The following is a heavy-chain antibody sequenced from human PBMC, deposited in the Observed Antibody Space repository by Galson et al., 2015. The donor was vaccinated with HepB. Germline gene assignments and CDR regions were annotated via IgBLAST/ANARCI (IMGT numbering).Heavy chain of an antibody. V-gene: IGHV3-30*18. CDR2: ISYDGSNK. J-gene: IGHJ6*03. D-gene: IGHD4-23*01. Sequence: SLRLSCAASGFTFSSYGMHWVRQAPGKGLEWVAVISYDGSNKYYADSVKGRFTISRDNSKNTLYLQMNSLRAEDTAVYYCAKDLGRWQRYYYYYMDVWGKGTTVTVSS. CDR3: AKDLGRWQRYYYYYMDV. CDR1: GFTFSSYG.